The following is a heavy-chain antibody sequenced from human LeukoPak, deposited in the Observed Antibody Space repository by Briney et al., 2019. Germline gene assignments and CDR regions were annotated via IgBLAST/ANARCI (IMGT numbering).Heavy chain of an antibody. CDR3: TSYDYVWGSYRQTLPYYFDY. V-gene: IGHV3-49*03. J-gene: IGHJ4*02. CDR1: GFTFGDYA. CDR2: IRSKAYGGTT. D-gene: IGHD3-16*02. Sequence: GRSLRLSCTASGFTFGDYAMSWFRQAPGKGLEWVGFIRSKAYGGTTEYAASVKGRFTISRDDSKSIAYLQMNSLKTEDTAVYYCTSYDYVWGSYRQTLPYYFDYWGQGTLVTVSS.